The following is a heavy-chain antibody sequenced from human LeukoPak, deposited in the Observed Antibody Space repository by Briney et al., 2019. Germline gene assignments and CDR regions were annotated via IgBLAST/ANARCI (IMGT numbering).Heavy chain of an antibody. V-gene: IGHV3-23*01. CDR1: GFTFSSYA. Sequence: GASLRLSCAASGFTFSSYAMSWVRQAPEKGLEWVSAISGSGGSTYYADSVKGRFTISRDNSKNTLYLQMNSLRAEDTAVYYCAKIVRYYYDSSGYRGYFDYWGQGTLVTVSS. CDR3: AKIVRYYYDSSGYRGYFDY. D-gene: IGHD3-22*01. J-gene: IGHJ4*02. CDR2: ISGSGGST.